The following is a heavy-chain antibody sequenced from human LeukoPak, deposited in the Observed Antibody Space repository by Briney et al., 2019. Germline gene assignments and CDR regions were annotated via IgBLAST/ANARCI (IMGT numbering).Heavy chain of an antibody. Sequence: PGGSLRLSCAASGFTVSSNYMSWVRQAPGKGLEWVSVIYSGGSTYYADSVKGRFTISRDNSKNTLYLQMNSLRAEDTAVYYCAKGYRVATAKYYFDYWGQGTLVTVSS. D-gene: IGHD2-15*01. CDR3: AKGYRVATAKYYFDY. J-gene: IGHJ4*02. V-gene: IGHV3-53*01. CDR1: GFTVSSNY. CDR2: IYSGGST.